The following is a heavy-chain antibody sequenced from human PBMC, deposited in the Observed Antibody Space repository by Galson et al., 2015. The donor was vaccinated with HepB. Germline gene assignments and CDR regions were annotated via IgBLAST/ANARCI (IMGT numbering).Heavy chain of an antibody. Sequence: SVKVSCKASGYTFTGYYMHWVRQAPGQGLEWMGRINPNSGGTNYAQKFQGRVTMTRDTSISTAYMELSRLRSDDTAVYYCARSIVGATSFFDYWGQGTLVTVSS. J-gene: IGHJ4*02. CDR3: ARSIVGATSFFDY. CDR2: INPNSGGT. CDR1: GYTFTGYY. V-gene: IGHV1-2*06. D-gene: IGHD1-26*01.